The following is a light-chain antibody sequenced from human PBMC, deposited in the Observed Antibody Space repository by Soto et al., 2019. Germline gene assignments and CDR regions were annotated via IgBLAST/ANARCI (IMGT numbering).Light chain of an antibody. CDR1: QSISSH. CDR2: DAS. J-gene: IGKJ4*01. Sequence: EIVLTQSPATLSFSPGERVTLSCMASQSISSHLAWYQQKPGQAPSLLMYDASNRATGIPARFTGSGSGRDFTLTISRLETEDFAAYSCQHCSNWTITFGGWTKGEIK. V-gene: IGKV3-11*02. CDR3: QHCSNWTIT.